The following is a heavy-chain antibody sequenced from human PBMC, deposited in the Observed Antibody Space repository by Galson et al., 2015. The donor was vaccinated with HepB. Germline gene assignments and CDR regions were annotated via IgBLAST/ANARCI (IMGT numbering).Heavy chain of an antibody. CDR1: GFTVSSNY. CDR3: ARHSSSSWGYAFDI. D-gene: IGHD6-6*01. V-gene: IGHV3-66*04. CDR2: IYSGGST. J-gene: IGHJ3*02. Sequence: SLRLSCAASGFTVSSNYMSWVRQAPGKGLEWVSVIYSGGSTYYADSVKGRFTISRDNSKNTLYLQMSSLRAEDTAVYYCARHSSSSWGYAFDIWGQGTMVTVSS.